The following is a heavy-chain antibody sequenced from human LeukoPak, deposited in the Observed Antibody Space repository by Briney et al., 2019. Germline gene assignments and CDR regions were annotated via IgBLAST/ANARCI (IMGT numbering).Heavy chain of an antibody. CDR2: ISGSGGST. J-gene: IGHJ4*02. CDR3: AKGTSNWGLYYFDY. CDR1: GFTISSYA. D-gene: IGHD7-27*01. V-gene: IGHV3-23*01. Sequence: GGSLRVSCAASGFTISSYAMSWVRQAPGKGLEWVSAISGSGGSTYYADSVEGRFTISRDNSKNTLYLQMNSLRGEDTAVYYCAKGTSNWGLYYFDYWGQGTLVTVSS.